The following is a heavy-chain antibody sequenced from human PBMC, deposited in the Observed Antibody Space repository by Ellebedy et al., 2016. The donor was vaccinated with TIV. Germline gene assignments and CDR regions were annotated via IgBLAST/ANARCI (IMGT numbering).Heavy chain of an antibody. CDR3: AKGARSGWYEDY. D-gene: IGHD6-19*01. J-gene: IGHJ4*02. CDR1: GFTVSSKY. Sequence: PGGSLRLSCAASGFTVSSKYMSWVRQAPGKGLEWVSVIYSGGGTYYADSVKGRFTISRDNSKNTLYLQMNSLRVEDTAVYYCAKGARSGWYEDYWGQGTLVTVSS. CDR2: IYSGGGT. V-gene: IGHV3-66*01.